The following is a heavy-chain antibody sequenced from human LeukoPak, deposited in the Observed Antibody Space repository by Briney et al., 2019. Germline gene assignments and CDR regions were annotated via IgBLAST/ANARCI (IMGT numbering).Heavy chain of an antibody. V-gene: IGHV3-33*01. CDR1: GFTFSSYG. CDR3: ARDLTFGGVAYYYYYYGMDV. J-gene: IGHJ6*02. D-gene: IGHD3-16*01. CDR2: IWYDGSNK. Sequence: GRSLRLSCAASGFTFSSYGMHWVRQAPGKGLEWVAVIWYDGSNKYYADSVKGRFTISRDNSKNTLYLQMNSLRAEDTAVYYCARDLTFGGVAYYYYYYGMDVWGQGTTVTVSS.